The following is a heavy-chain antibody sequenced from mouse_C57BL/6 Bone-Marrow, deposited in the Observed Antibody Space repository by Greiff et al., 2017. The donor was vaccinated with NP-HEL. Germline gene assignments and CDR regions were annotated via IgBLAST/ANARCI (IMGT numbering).Heavy chain of an antibody. Sequence: EVQLVESGGGLVKPGGSLKLSCAASGFTFSDYGMHWVRQAPEKGLEWVAYISSGSSNIYYADTVKGRFPISRDNAKNTLFLQMTSLRSEDTAMYYCAGVTGTWYFDVWGTGTTVTVSS. V-gene: IGHV5-17*01. J-gene: IGHJ1*03. CDR3: AGVTGTWYFDV. D-gene: IGHD4-1*01. CDR1: GFTFSDYG. CDR2: ISSGSSNI.